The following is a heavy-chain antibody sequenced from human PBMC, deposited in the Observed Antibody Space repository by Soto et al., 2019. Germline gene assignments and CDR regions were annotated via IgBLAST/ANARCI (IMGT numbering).Heavy chain of an antibody. V-gene: IGHV1-2*04. J-gene: IGHJ4*02. CDR3: ARDKIAAAGTLGY. D-gene: IGHD6-13*01. CDR2: INPNSGGT. CDR1: GYTFTGYY. Sequence: GASVKVSCKASGYTFTGYYMHWVRQAPGQGLEWMGWINPNSGGTNYAQKFQGWVTMTRDTSISTAYMELSRLRSDDTAVYYCARDKIAAAGTLGYWGQGTLVTVSS.